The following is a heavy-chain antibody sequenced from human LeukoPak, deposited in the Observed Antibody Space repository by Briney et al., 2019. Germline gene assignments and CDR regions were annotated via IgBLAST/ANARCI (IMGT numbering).Heavy chain of an antibody. J-gene: IGHJ4*02. V-gene: IGHV3-7*01. CDR3: ASYSSSWYYFDY. D-gene: IGHD6-13*01. CDR1: GFTFSSYW. Sequence: PGGSLRLSCAASGFTFSSYWMSWVRQAPGKGLEWVANIKQDGSEKYYVDSVKGRFTISRDNAKNSLYLQMNSLRAKDTAVYYCASYSSSWYYFDYWGQGTLVTVSS. CDR2: IKQDGSEK.